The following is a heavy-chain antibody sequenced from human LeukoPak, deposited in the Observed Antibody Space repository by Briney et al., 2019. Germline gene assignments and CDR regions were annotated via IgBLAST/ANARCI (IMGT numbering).Heavy chain of an antibody. CDR3: TTGRQLDTTAWVY. Sequence: GGSLRLSCAASGFTFSNAWMSWVRQAPGKGLEWVGRIKSKTDGGTTDYAAPVKGRFTISRDDSKNTLYPQMNSLKTEDTAVYYCTTGRQLDTTAWVYWGQGTLVTVSS. D-gene: IGHD1-1*01. V-gene: IGHV3-15*01. CDR1: GFTFSNAW. CDR2: IKSKTDGGTT. J-gene: IGHJ4*02.